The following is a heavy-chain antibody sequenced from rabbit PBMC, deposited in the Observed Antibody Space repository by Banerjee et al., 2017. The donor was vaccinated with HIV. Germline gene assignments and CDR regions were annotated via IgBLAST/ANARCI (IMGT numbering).Heavy chain of an antibody. CDR1: GFSFSSSYW. Sequence: QQQLVESGGDLVKPGASLTLTCTASGFSFSSSYWICWVRQAPGKGLEWIACIYTGSSDSTYYASWAKGRFTISKTSSTTVTLQMTSLTAADTATYFCARGTGGSSRGYPFYFSLWGPGTLVTVS. D-gene: IGHD1-1*01. V-gene: IGHV1S45*01. CDR2: IYTGSSDST. J-gene: IGHJ4*01. CDR3: ARGTGGSSRGYPFYFSL.